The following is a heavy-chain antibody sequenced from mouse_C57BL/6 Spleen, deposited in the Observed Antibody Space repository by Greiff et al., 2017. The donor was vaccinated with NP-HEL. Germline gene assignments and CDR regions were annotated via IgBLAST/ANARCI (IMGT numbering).Heavy chain of an antibody. Sequence: EVQLQQSGAELVRPGASVKLSCTASGFNITDDYMHWVKQRPEQGLEWIGWIDPENGDTEYASKFQGKATITADTSSNTAYLQLSSLTSEDTAVYYCTTSGYDYDGRASAYAMDYWGQGTSVTVSS. J-gene: IGHJ4*01. CDR1: GFNITDDY. CDR3: TTSGYDYDGRASAYAMDY. V-gene: IGHV14-4*01. D-gene: IGHD2-4*01. CDR2: IDPENGDT.